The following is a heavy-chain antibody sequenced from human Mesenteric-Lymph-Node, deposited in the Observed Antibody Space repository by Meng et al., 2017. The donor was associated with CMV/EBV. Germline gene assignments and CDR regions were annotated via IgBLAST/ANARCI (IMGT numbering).Heavy chain of an antibody. CDR2: IYDGGISI. Sequence: GESLKISCAASGFTFSSYAMHWVRQAPGKGLEWVAVIYDGGISIYSADSVRGRFTISRDNSKDTLYLQMNSLRADDTAIYYCARTNSRSYGLFYYFGIDVWGQGTMVTVSS. CDR1: GFTFSSYA. CDR3: ARTNSRSYGLFYYFGIDV. J-gene: IGHJ6*02. V-gene: IGHV3-23*03. D-gene: IGHD3-16*01.